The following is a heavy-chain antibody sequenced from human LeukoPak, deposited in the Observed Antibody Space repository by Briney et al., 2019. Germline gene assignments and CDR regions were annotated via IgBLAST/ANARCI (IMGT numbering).Heavy chain of an antibody. V-gene: IGHV4-39*01. CDR2: IYYSGST. J-gene: IGHJ4*02. CDR1: GGSISSSSYY. D-gene: IGHD4-17*01. Sequence: SETLSLTCTVSGGSISSSSYYWGWIRQPPGKGLEWIGSIYYSGSTYYNPSLKSRVTISVDTSKNQFSLKLSSVTAADTAVYYCARQETTVTKGYYFDYWGQGTLVTVSS. CDR3: ARQETTVTKGYYFDY.